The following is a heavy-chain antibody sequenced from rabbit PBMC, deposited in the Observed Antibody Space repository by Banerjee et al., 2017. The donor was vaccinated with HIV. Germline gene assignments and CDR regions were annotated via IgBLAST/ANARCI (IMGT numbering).Heavy chain of an antibody. Sequence: QEQLEESGGDLVKPEGSLTLTCKASGFDFSRNYWICWVRQAPGKRPEWIACIYNGDVSTDYASWAKGRFTISKTSSTTVTLQMTSLTAADTATYFCARGDAGYAGYGNLWGPGTLVTVS. V-gene: IGHV1S45*01. J-gene: IGHJ4*01. CDR1: GFDFSRNYW. D-gene: IGHD7-1*01. CDR3: ARGDAGYAGYGNL. CDR2: IYNGDVST.